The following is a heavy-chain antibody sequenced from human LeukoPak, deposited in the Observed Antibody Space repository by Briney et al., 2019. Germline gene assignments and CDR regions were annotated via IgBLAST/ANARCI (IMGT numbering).Heavy chain of an antibody. CDR3: ARDPPRWPSVYYDFWSGYFSFGREEATFYYGMDV. D-gene: IGHD3-3*01. J-gene: IGHJ6*02. CDR1: GYTFTGYY. CDR2: INPNSGGT. Sequence: ASVKVSCKASGYTFTGYYMHWVRQAPGQGLEWMGWINPNSGGTNYAQKFQGWVTMTRDTSISTAYMELSRLRSDDTAVYYCARDPPRWPSVYYDFWSGYFSFGREEATFYYGMDVWGQGTTVTVSS. V-gene: IGHV1-2*04.